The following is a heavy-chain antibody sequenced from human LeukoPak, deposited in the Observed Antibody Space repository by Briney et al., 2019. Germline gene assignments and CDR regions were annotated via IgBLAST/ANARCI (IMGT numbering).Heavy chain of an antibody. D-gene: IGHD3-22*01. CDR3: AIYYYDSSGYYSAFDY. CDR1: GGTFSSYA. Sequence: GASVKVSCKASGGTFSSYAISWVRQAPGQGLEWMGRIIPILGIANYAQKFQGRVTITADKSTSTAYKELSSLRSEDTAVYYCAIYYYDSSGYYSAFDYWGQGTLVTVSS. V-gene: IGHV1-69*04. CDR2: IIPILGIA. J-gene: IGHJ4*02.